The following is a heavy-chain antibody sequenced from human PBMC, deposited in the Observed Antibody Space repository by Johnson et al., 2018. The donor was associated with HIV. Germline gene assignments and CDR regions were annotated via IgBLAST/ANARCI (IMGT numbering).Heavy chain of an antibody. CDR1: RFTFSSYA. J-gene: IGHJ3*02. CDR2: ISSNGGST. CDR3: MLRTHAEKAFDI. V-gene: IGHV3-64*01. Sequence: VQLVESGGGLVQPGGSLRLSCAASRFTFSSYAMHWVRQAPGRGLEYVSAISSNGGSTYYANSVKGRFTISRDNSKNTLYLQMNSLRAEDTAVYYCMLRTHAEKAFDIWGQGTMVTVSS. D-gene: IGHD2-8*01.